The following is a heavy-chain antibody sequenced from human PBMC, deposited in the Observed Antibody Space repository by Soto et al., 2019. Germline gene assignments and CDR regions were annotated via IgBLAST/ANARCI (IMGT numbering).Heavy chain of an antibody. J-gene: IGHJ4*02. Sequence: EVQLVESGGGLVKPGGSLRLSCTATGFPFSNYNMNWVRQAPGKGLEWVSYISTWSSYSFYADSVKGRFTISRENAKNSLYLQMSSLRAEDWAVYYCARASHDYVDLDYGGQGALVTASS. D-gene: IGHD4-17*01. CDR1: GFPFSNYN. CDR2: ISTWSSYS. CDR3: ARASHDYVDLDY. V-gene: IGHV3-21*01.